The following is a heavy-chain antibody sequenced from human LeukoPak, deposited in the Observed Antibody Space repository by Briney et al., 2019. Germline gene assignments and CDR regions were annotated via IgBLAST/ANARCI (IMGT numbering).Heavy chain of an antibody. CDR2: ISSSSSYI. D-gene: IGHD3-3*01. CDR3: ARDLTRITIFGVVIPIDYFDY. V-gene: IGHV3-21*01. J-gene: IGHJ4*02. CDR1: GFTFSSYS. Sequence: GGSLRLSCAASGFTFSSYSMNWVRQAPGKGLEWVSSISSSSSYIYYADSVKGRFTISRDNAKNSLYLQMNSLRAEDTAVYYCARDLTRITIFGVVIPIDYFDYWGQGTLVTVSS.